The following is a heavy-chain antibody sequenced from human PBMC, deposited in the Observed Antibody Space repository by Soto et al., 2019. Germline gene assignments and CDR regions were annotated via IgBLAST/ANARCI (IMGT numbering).Heavy chain of an antibody. CDR2: IWVDGSDK. CDR3: ERLYWSRPSCYLVGSFDS. J-gene: IGHJ3*02. D-gene: IGHD2-2*01. V-gene: IGHV3-33*03. CDR1: GFTFSNYG. Sequence: QVQLVESGGGVVQPGRSLRLSCAASGFTFSNYGMHWVRQAPGKGLEWVARIWVDGSDKYYADSVKGRFTLSRDHSKNRVYLQMNSLRAGDAAVYYCERLYWSRPSCYLVGSFDSRGQGTMVTVSS.